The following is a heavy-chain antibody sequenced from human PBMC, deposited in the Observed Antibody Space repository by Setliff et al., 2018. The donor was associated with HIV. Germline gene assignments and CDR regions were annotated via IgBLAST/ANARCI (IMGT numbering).Heavy chain of an antibody. CDR3: ARHGTWNSQRFHFDY. J-gene: IGHJ4*02. D-gene: IGHD1-7*01. CDR2: IYTSGST. Sequence: LSLTCTVSDDPINSFYWSWIRQPPGKGLEWIGYIYTSGSTNYNPSLEGRVTISVDTSKNQFSLKLSSVTAADTAVYYCARHGTWNSQRFHFDYWGQGTPVTVSS. CDR1: DDPINSFY. V-gene: IGHV4-4*09.